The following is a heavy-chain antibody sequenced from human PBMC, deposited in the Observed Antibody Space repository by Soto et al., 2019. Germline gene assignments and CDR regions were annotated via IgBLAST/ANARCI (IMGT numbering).Heavy chain of an antibody. CDR2: IYYSGST. J-gene: IGHJ5*02. CDR3: ARKGQAVAGKDWFDP. D-gene: IGHD6-19*01. CDR1: GYSISSSNW. V-gene: IGHV4-28*01. Sequence: SETLSLTCAVSGYSISSSNWWGWIRQTPGKGLEWIGYIYYSGSTYYNPSLKSRVTMSVDTSKNQFSLKLSSVTAVDTAVYYCARKGQAVAGKDWFDPWGQGTLVTVSS.